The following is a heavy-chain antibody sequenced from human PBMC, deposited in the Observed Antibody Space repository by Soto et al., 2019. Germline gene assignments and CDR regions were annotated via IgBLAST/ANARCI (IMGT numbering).Heavy chain of an antibody. D-gene: IGHD6-6*01. J-gene: IGHJ6*02. Sequence: SVKVSCKASGGTFSSYAISWVRQAPGQGLEWMGGIIPIFGTANYAQKFQGRVTITADESTSTAYMELSSRRSEDTAVYYCARDRRSVYYYYYGMDVWGQGTTVTVSS. CDR2: IIPIFGTA. V-gene: IGHV1-69*13. CDR3: ARDRRSVYYYYYGMDV. CDR1: GGTFSSYA.